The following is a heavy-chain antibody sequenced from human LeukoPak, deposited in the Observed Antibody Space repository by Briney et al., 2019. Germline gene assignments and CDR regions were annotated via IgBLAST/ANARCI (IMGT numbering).Heavy chain of an antibody. CDR2: IVVGSGNT. V-gene: IGHV1-58*02. J-gene: IGHJ4*02. D-gene: IGHD2/OR15-2a*01. CDR3: AARGIRSMTSGY. CDR1: GFTFTSSA. Sequence: AASVKVSCKASGFTFTSSAMQWVRQARGQRLEWIGWIVVGSGNTNYAQKFQERVTITRDMSTSTAYMELSSLRSEDTAVYYCAARGIRSMTSGYWGQGTLVTVSS.